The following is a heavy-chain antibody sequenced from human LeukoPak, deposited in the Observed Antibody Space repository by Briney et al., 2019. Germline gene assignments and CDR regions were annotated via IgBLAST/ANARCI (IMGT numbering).Heavy chain of an antibody. CDR3: ARDLLTMVRGPPGDFDY. Sequence: SQTLSLTCAISGDSVSSNSAAWNWIRQSPSRGLEWLGRTYYRSKWYNDYAVSVKSRITINPDTSKNQFSLQLNSVTPEDTAVYYCARDLLTMVRGPPGDFDYWGQGTLVTVSS. CDR2: TYYRSKWYN. CDR1: GDSVSSNSAA. V-gene: IGHV6-1*01. D-gene: IGHD3-10*01. J-gene: IGHJ4*02.